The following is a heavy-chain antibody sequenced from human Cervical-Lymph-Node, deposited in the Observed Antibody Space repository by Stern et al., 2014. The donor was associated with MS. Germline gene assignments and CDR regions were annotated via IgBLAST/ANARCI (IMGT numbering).Heavy chain of an antibody. D-gene: IGHD3-22*01. CDR1: GFTFTSSA. CDR3: AAIRDYYDSSGYDAFDI. Sequence: QLQQSGPEVKKPGTSVKVSCKASGFTFTSSAVQWVRQARGKLLEWIGWIGGGSGNTNYSQNFQERVTITRDMSTSTSYMELSSLRSEDTAVYYCAAIRDYYDSSGYDAFDIWGQGTMVTVSS. V-gene: IGHV1-58*01. J-gene: IGHJ3*02. CDR2: IGGGSGNT.